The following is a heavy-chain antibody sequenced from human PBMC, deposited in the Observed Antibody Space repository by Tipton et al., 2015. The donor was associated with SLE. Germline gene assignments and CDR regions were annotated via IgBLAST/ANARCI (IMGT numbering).Heavy chain of an antibody. J-gene: IGHJ3*02. Sequence: TLSLTCTVSGGSVSSASYYWSWIRQPAGKGLEWIGYIYYSGSTNYNPSLKSRVTISVDTSKNQSSLKLSSVTAADTAVYYCARDSPGDFDWFDAFDIWGQGTMVTVSS. CDR3: ARDSPGDFDWFDAFDI. V-gene: IGHV4-61*10. D-gene: IGHD3-9*01. CDR1: GGSVSSASYY. CDR2: IYYSGST.